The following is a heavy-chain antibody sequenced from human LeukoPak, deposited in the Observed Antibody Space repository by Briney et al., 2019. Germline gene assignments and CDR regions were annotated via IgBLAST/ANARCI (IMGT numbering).Heavy chain of an antibody. J-gene: IGHJ4*02. CDR3: ARDLGPGYYGSGSYYTPACLDY. D-gene: IGHD3-10*01. CDR2: INPNSGGT. CDR1: GYTFTGYY. Sequence: ASVKVSCKASGYTFTGYYMHWVRQAPGQGLEWMGWINPNSGGTNYAQKFQGRVTMTRDTSISTAYRELSRLRSDDTAVYYCARDLGPGYYGSGSYYTPACLDYWGQGTLVTVSS. V-gene: IGHV1-2*02.